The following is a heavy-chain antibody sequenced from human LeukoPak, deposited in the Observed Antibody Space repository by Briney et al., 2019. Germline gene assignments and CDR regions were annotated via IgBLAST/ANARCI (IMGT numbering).Heavy chain of an antibody. CDR2: TYYSGSA. Sequence: SETLSLTCTVSGGSISSTSYYWGWVRQPPGQGLEWIGYTYYSGSANYNPSLKSRVTISVDTSKNQFSLNLSSVTAADTAVYYCARSSLTAYYYYYMDVWGKGTTVTVSS. CDR3: ARSSLTAYYYYYMDV. D-gene: IGHD5-18*01. J-gene: IGHJ6*03. V-gene: IGHV4-61*05. CDR1: GGSISSTSYY.